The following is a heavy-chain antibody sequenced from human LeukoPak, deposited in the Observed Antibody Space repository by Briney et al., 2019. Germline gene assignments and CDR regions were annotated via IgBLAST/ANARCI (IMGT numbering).Heavy chain of an antibody. CDR3: VRWNGSGSYYNPTFDY. D-gene: IGHD3-10*01. V-gene: IGHV1-18*01. CDR1: GYTFTSYG. J-gene: IGHJ4*02. Sequence: ASVKVSCKASGYTFTSYGISWVRQAPGQGLEWMGWISAYNGNTNYEQKLQGRVTMTTDTSTSTAYMELRSLRSDDTAVYYCVRWNGSGSYYNPTFDYWGQGTLVTVSS. CDR2: ISAYNGNT.